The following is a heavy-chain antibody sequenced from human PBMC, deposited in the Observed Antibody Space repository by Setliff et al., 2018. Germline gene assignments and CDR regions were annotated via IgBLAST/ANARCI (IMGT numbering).Heavy chain of an antibody. D-gene: IGHD6-6*01. CDR2: VNPYNGDT. CDR3: ARVFGSSSSPYNYYYYMDV. Sequence: ASVKVSCKSSGYTFTSYGVSWVRQAPGQGLEWMGWVNPYNGDTKNAQKFQGRVAMTTDTSTATVFMELRSLRSDDTAVYYCARVFGSSSSPYNYYYYMDVWGKGTTVTVSS. CDR1: GYTFTSYG. V-gene: IGHV1-18*01. J-gene: IGHJ6*03.